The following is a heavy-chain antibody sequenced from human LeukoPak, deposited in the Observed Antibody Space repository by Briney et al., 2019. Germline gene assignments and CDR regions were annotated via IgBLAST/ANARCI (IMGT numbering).Heavy chain of an antibody. CDR1: GYTFTGYY. CDR3: ARDPERWLQSTVDNWFDP. J-gene: IGHJ5*02. Sequence: ASVKVSCKASGYTFTGYYTHWVRQAPGQGLEWMGWINPNSGGTNYAQKFQGRVTMTRDTSISTAYMELSRLRSDDTAVYYCARDPERWLQSTVDNWFDPWGQGTLVTVSS. CDR2: INPNSGGT. D-gene: IGHD5-24*01. V-gene: IGHV1-2*02.